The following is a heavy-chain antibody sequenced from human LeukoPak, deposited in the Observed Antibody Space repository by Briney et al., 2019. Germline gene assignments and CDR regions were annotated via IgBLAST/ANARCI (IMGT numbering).Heavy chain of an antibody. V-gene: IGHV4-4*09. CDR3: ARLIEVAWFDP. D-gene: IGHD3-16*02. CDR1: GGSISSYY. CDR2: IYASGST. Sequence: SETLSLTCTVSGGSISSYYWSWIRRPPGKGLEWIGYIYASGSTNYNPSLKSRVTISVDTSKNQFSLKLSSVTAADTAVYYCARLIEVAWFDPWGQGTLVTLSS. J-gene: IGHJ5*02.